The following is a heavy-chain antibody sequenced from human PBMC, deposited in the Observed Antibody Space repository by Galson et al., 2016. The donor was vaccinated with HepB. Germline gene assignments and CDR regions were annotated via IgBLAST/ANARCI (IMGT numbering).Heavy chain of an antibody. CDR3: ATSGGGYHFYYDY. CDR1: GFTFSSYN. CDR2: ISGSNGFI. Sequence: SLRLSCAASGFTFSSYNMNWVRQAPGKGLEWVSSISGSNGFIYYADSVKGRFTISRDNAKSSLYLHMSSLRAEDTAVYYCATSGGGYHFYYDYWGQGTLVTVSS. J-gene: IGHJ4*02. D-gene: IGHD2-21*02. V-gene: IGHV3-21*01.